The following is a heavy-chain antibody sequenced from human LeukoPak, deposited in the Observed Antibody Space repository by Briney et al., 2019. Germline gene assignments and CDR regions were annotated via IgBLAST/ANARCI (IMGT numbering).Heavy chain of an antibody. D-gene: IGHD1-26*01. CDR3: ARKLYSDNSHDAFDI. Sequence: GESLRLSCAASGFTFSSYTMNWVRQAPGKGLEWVSCISSRSTNIYYADSVKGRFTISRDNAKNSLYLQMNSLRAEDTAVYYCARKLYSDNSHDAFDIWGQGTMVIVSS. V-gene: IGHV3-21*01. CDR1: GFTFSSYT. CDR2: ISSRSTNI. J-gene: IGHJ3*02.